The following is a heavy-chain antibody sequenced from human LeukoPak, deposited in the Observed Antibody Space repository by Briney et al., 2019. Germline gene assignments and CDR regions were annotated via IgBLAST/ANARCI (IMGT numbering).Heavy chain of an antibody. D-gene: IGHD6-6*01. CDR2: IRSRAYGGTT. CDR3: TREGTYSSSAPFDY. CDR1: GFTFGDYA. V-gene: IGHV3-49*04. J-gene: IGHJ4*02. Sequence: GGSLRLSCTASGFTFGDYAMNWVRQAPGKGLEWVGFIRSRAYGGTTDYAASVKGRFTISRDDSKGVAHLQMNSLKTEETATYYCTREGTYSSSAPFDYWGQGTLVTVSS.